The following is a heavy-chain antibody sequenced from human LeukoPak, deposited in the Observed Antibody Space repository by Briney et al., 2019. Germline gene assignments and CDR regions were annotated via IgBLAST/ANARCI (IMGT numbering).Heavy chain of an antibody. CDR3: ARGPTGYYFDY. CDR2: VYYSGTT. V-gene: IGHV4-59*01. CDR1: GGSMSSYY. J-gene: IGHJ4*02. Sequence: SETLSLTCTVSGGSMSSYYWSWIRQPPGKGLEWIGYVYYSGTTNYNPSLESRVTISVDTSKNQFSLKLNSVTVADTAVYHCARGPTGYYFDYWGQGTLVTVSS.